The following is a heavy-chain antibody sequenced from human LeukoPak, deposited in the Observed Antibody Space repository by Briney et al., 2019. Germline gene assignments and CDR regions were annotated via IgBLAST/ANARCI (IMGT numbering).Heavy chain of an antibody. D-gene: IGHD6-13*01. V-gene: IGHV4-34*01. CDR3: ARGNAAARSWFWRGGYFDY. CDR2: INHSGST. J-gene: IGHJ4*02. Sequence: SETLSLTCAVYGGSFSGYYWSWIRQPPGKGLEWIWEINHSGSTNYNPSLKSRVTISVDTSKNQFSLKLSSVTAADTAVYYCARGNAAARSWFWRGGYFDYWGQGTLATVSS. CDR1: GGSFSGYY.